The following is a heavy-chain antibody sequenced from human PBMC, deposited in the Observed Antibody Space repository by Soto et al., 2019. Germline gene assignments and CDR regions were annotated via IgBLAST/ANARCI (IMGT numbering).Heavy chain of an antibody. D-gene: IGHD6-6*01. J-gene: IGHJ4*02. CDR3: ARGGYSSSWELDF. V-gene: IGHV1-8*01. Sequence: QVQLVQSGAEVRKPGASVRVSCKASRYTFTTYDINWVRQATGQGLEWMGWVSPNSASTGFAQKFHGRITMTTNTTITTAYMELASLRPDDSAVYFCARGGYSSSWELDFWGPGTLVTVS. CDR2: VSPNSAST. CDR1: RYTFTTYD.